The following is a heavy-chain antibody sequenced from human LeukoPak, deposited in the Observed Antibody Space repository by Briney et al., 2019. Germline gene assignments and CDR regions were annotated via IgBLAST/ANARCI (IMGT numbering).Heavy chain of an antibody. CDR2: IDWDDDK. CDR1: GFSLSTSGMC. J-gene: IGHJ4*02. Sequence: SGPTLVNPTQTLTLTCTFSGFSLSTSGMCVSWIRQPPGKALEWLARIDWDDDKYYSTSLKTRLTISKDTSKNQVVLTMTNMDPVDTATYYCARIGGHHSHFDYWGQGTLVTVSS. CDR3: ARIGGHHSHFDY. D-gene: IGHD5-12*01. V-gene: IGHV2-70*11.